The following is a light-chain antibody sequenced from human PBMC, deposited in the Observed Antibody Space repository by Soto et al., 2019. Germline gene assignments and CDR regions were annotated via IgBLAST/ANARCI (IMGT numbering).Light chain of an antibody. CDR2: DAS. CDR1: QTINRW. Sequence: IQMTQSPSTLSASVGDRVTITCRASQTINRWLACYRQKPGKAPELLSYDASSLKDGVPSRFSGSGSGTDFAFAISSLQPDDFATDFGQQYNNYLWTFGQGTEVDI. V-gene: IGKV1-5*01. J-gene: IGKJ1*01. CDR3: QQYNNYLWT.